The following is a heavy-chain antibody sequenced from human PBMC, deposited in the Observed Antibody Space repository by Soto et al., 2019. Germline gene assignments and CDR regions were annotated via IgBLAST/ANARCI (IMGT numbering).Heavy chain of an antibody. D-gene: IGHD1-26*01. CDR3: ARGSYGAY. CDR1: GYIFTTYG. V-gene: IGHV1-18*01. J-gene: IGHJ4*02. Sequence: QVHLVQSGAEVKKPGASVKVSCKGSGYIFTTYGITWVRQAPGQGLEWMGWISAHNGNTNYAPKLQGRVTVTSDTATSTAYMELTDLRSDATAVYYCARGSYGAYGGQGALVTVSS. CDR2: ISAHNGNT.